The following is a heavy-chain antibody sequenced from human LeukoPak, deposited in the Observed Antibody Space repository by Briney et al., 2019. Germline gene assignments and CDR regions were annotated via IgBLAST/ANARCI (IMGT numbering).Heavy chain of an antibody. Sequence: SETLSLTCTVSGGSISSHYWSWIRQPPGEGLEWIGSVYCSGSTDYNPSLKSRVTMSVDTSKNQFSLKLNSVTAADTAVYFCARERMGARTFDYWGQGTLVTVSS. CDR1: GGSISSHY. V-gene: IGHV4-59*11. J-gene: IGHJ4*02. D-gene: IGHD1-26*01. CDR2: VYCSGST. CDR3: ARERMGARTFDY.